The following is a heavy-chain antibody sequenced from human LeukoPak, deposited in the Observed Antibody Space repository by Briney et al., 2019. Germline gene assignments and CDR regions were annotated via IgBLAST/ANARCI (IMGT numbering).Heavy chain of an antibody. CDR3: ARDQNIVVVVAADTYNWFDP. V-gene: IGHV3-7*04. Sequence: GGSLRLSCAASGFTLSSYWMSWVRQAPGKGLEWVANIKQDGSEKYYVDSVKGRFTISRDNAKNSLYLQMNSLRAEDTAVYYCARDQNIVVVVAADTYNWFDPWGQGTLVTVSS. D-gene: IGHD2-15*01. J-gene: IGHJ5*02. CDR2: IKQDGSEK. CDR1: GFTLSSYW.